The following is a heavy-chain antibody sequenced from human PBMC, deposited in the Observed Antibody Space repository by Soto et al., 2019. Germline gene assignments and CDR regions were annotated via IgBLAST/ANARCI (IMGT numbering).Heavy chain of an antibody. D-gene: IGHD6-13*01. CDR3: ATDFDDRSQYFYPMDV. J-gene: IGHJ6*02. Sequence: QVQLVQSGAEVKRPGSSLKVSCKAYGATFSSHPISWVRQAPGQGLEWMGGIIPIYGSSKHAQTFQGRISLTADLSSDTAFMELTSLRSEDTAVYYCATDFDDRSQYFYPMDVWGQGTTVTVSS. CDR1: GATFSSHP. V-gene: IGHV1-69*01. CDR2: IIPIYGSS.